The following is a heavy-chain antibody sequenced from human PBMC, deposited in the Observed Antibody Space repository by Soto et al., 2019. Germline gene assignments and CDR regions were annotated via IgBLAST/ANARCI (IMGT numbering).Heavy chain of an antibody. Sequence: QLQLQESGPGLVKPSETLSLTCTVSGGSISSSSYYWGWIRQPPGKGLEWIGSIYYRGSTYYYPSLKSRVTISVDPSKNQFSRKLSSVTAADTAVYYCASSIAAAGTVNFDYWGQGTLVTVSS. J-gene: IGHJ4*02. V-gene: IGHV4-39*01. CDR1: GGSISSSSYY. D-gene: IGHD6-13*01. CDR3: ASSIAAAGTVNFDY. CDR2: IYYRGST.